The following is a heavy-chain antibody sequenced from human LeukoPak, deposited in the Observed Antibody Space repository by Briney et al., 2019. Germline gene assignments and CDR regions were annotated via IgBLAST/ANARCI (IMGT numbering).Heavy chain of an antibody. J-gene: IGHJ4*02. Sequence: PGGSLRLSCAASGFTFSSYWMHWVRQAPGKGLVWVSRINTDGSITNYADSVKGRFTISRDNARDTLYLQINSLGAEDTAVYYCARDSPTPDYWGQGTLVTVSS. CDR3: ARDSPTPDY. V-gene: IGHV3-74*01. CDR1: GFTFSSYW. CDR2: INTDGSIT.